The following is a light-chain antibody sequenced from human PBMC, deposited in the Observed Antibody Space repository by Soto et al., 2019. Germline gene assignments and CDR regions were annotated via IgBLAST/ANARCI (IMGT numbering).Light chain of an antibody. V-gene: IGLV2-23*01. CDR1: SSDVGSYNY. CDR3: CSFAAGSTPYV. Sequence: QSALTQPASVSGSPGQSITISCTVTSSDVGSYNYVSWYQQHPGKAPKLMIYEGSKRPSGVSNRFSGSKSGNTASLTISGLQAEDEADYYCCSFAAGSTPYVFGTGTKVTVL. J-gene: IGLJ1*01. CDR2: EGS.